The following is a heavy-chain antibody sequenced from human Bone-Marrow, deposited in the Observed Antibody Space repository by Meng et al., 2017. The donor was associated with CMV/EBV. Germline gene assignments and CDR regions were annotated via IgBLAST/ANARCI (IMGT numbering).Heavy chain of an antibody. J-gene: IGHJ6*02. CDR2: IIPIFGTA. V-gene: IGHV1-69*05. D-gene: IGHD5-12*01. Sequence: SVKVSCKTSGYPFISYDINWVRQAAGQGLEWMGGIIPIFGTANYAQKFQGRVTITTDESTSTAYMELSSLRSKDTAVYYCARDSWWLPTAYYGMDVWGQGPTDPVPS. CDR1: GYPFISYD. CDR3: ARDSWWLPTAYYGMDV.